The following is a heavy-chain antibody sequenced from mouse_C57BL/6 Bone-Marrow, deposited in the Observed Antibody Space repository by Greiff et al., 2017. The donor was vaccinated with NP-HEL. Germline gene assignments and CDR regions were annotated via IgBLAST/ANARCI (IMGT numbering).Heavy chain of an antibody. J-gene: IGHJ4*01. CDR2: ISSGGSYT. Sequence: EVQGVESGGDLVKPGGSLKLSCAASGFTFSSYGMSWVRQTPDKRLEWVATISSGGSYTYYPDSLKGLFTISRDNAKNTLYMQMSRQKSEDTAMYYCARRCYYAMDYWGQGTSVTVSS. CDR3: ARRCYYAMDY. CDR1: GFTFSSYG. V-gene: IGHV5-6*01.